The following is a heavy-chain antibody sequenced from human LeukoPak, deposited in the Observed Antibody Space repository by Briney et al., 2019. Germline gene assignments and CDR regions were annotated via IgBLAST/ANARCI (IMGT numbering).Heavy chain of an antibody. CDR1: GGSFSGYY. CDR2: INHSGST. D-gene: IGHD3-16*02. CDR3: ARVIQRYDYVWGSYRYGMDV. V-gene: IGHV4-34*01. J-gene: IGHJ6*01. Sequence: SETLSLTCAVYGGSFSGYYWSWIRQPPGKGLEWIGEINHSGSTNYNPFLKSRVTISVDTSKNQFSLKLSSVTAADTAVYYCARVIQRYDYVWGSYRYGMDVWGQGTTVTVSS.